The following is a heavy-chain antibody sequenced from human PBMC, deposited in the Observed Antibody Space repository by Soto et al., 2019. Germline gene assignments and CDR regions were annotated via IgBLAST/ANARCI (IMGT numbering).Heavy chain of an antibody. D-gene: IGHD3-10*01. J-gene: IGHJ4*02. Sequence: EVQLVESGGGLVQPGGSLRLSCAASGFTFSSYWMSWVRQAPGKGLEWVANIKQDGSEKYYVDSVKGRFTISRDNAKNSLYLQMNSLRAEDTAVFYCAKYGSGRYFDYWGQGTLVTVSS. CDR1: GFTFSSYW. CDR2: IKQDGSEK. V-gene: IGHV3-7*01. CDR3: AKYGSGRYFDY.